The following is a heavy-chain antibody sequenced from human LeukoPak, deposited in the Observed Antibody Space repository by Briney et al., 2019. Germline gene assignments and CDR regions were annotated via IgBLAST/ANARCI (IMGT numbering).Heavy chain of an antibody. V-gene: IGHV3-30*03. Sequence: GRSLRLSCAASGFTFSNYGMHWVRQAPGKGLEWVAVISYDGSNKYYADSVKGRFTISRDNSKNTLYLQMNTLRADDTAVYYCARSARLMKGVVEVTALDDWGQGTLVTVSS. CDR1: GFTFSNYG. J-gene: IGHJ4*02. D-gene: IGHD3-3*01. CDR3: ARSARLMKGVVEVTALDD. CDR2: ISYDGSNK.